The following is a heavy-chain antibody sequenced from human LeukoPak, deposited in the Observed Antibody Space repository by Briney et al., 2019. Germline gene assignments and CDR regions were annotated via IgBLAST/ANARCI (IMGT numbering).Heavy chain of an antibody. CDR3: ARDPMLNGPQSPDY. J-gene: IGHJ4*02. D-gene: IGHD1-1*01. V-gene: IGHV3-30*03. Sequence: PGGSLRLSCAASGFTFSSYGMHWVRQAPGKGLEWVAVISYDGSNKYYADSVKGRFTISRDNSKNTLYLQMNSLRAEDTAVYYCARDPMLNGPQSPDYWGQGTLVTVSS. CDR2: ISYDGSNK. CDR1: GFTFSSYG.